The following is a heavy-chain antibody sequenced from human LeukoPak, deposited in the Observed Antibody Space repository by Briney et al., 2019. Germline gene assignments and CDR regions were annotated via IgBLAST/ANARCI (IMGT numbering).Heavy chain of an antibody. CDR2: IRYDGSNK. Sequence: PGGSLRLSCAASGFTFSSYGMHWVRQAPGKGLEWVAFIRYDGSNKYYADSVKGRFTISRDNSKNTLYLQMNSLRAEDTAVYYCAKDLRYDFWSGYQPFDYWGQGTLVTVSS. CDR1: GFTFSSYG. CDR3: AKDLRYDFWSGYQPFDY. J-gene: IGHJ4*02. D-gene: IGHD3-3*01. V-gene: IGHV3-30*02.